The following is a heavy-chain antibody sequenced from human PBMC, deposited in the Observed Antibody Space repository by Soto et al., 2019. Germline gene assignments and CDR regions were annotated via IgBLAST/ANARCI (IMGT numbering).Heavy chain of an antibody. CDR1: GFTFDDYA. D-gene: IGHD6-19*01. V-gene: IGHV3-9*01. Sequence: EVQLVESGGGLVQPGRSLRLSCAVSGFTFDDYAMHWVRQAPGKGLEWVSGISWNSGSIGYADSVKGRFTISRDNAKNSLYLQMNSLRAEDTALYYCATQAVAGAFDPWGQGTLVTVSS. CDR2: ISWNSGSI. CDR3: ATQAVAGAFDP. J-gene: IGHJ5*02.